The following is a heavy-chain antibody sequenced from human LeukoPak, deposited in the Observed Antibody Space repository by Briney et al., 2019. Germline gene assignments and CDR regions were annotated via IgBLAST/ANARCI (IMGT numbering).Heavy chain of an antibody. D-gene: IGHD3-9*01. CDR2: ISSSSSYI. J-gene: IGHJ6*03. CDR3: ARDNDNYYYYYMDV. V-gene: IGHV3-21*01. CDR1: GFTLSSYS. Sequence: GGSLRLSCAASGFTLSSYSMNWVRQAPGKGLEWVSPISSSSSYIYDADSVKGRFTTSRDNAKNSLYLQMNSLRAEDTAVYYCARDNDNYYYYYMDVWGKGTTVTIS.